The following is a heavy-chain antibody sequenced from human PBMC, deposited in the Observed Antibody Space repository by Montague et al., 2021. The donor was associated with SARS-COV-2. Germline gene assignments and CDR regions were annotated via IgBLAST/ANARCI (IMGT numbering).Heavy chain of an antibody. CDR3: TRDYRSIVGDGLEI. D-gene: IGHD3-16*02. J-gene: IGHJ3*02. V-gene: IGHV3-48*03. CDR1: GFTFSNYD. Sequence: SLRLSCAASGFTFSNYDMNWVRQAPGKGPEWISYISTSAYTTSYAGSVKGRFTISRDNGKNSLFLQMNSLRVKDTAVYYCTRDYRSIVGDGLEIWGQGTEVTVSS. CDR2: ISTSAYTT.